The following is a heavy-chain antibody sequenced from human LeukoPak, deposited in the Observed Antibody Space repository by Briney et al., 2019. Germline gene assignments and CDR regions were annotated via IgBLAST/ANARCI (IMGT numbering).Heavy chain of an antibody. CDR2: IHTSGGT. CDR1: GGSLSSFY. V-gene: IGHV4-4*07. J-gene: IGHJ4*02. Sequence: SETLSLTCTVSGGSLSSFYWSWIRQPAGKGLEWIGHIHTSGGTNYNPSLKSRVTMSVATSKNQFSLKLSSMTAADTAVYYCARDGYSYGFAYWGQETLVTVSS. CDR3: ARDGYSYGFAY. D-gene: IGHD5-18*01.